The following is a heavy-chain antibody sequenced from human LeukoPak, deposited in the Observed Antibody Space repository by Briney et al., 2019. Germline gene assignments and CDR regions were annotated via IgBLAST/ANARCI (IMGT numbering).Heavy chain of an antibody. Sequence: SETLSLTCAVYGGSFSGYYWSWIRQPPGKGLGWIGEINHSGSTNYNPSLKSRVTISVDTSKNQFSLKLSSVTAADTAVYYCASVRGGLFDYWGQGTLVTVSS. V-gene: IGHV4-34*01. J-gene: IGHJ4*02. CDR3: ASVRGGLFDY. D-gene: IGHD3-10*01. CDR1: GGSFSGYY. CDR2: INHSGST.